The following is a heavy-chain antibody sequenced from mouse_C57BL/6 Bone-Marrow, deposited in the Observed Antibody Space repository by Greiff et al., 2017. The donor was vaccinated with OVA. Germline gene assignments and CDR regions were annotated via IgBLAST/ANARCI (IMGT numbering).Heavy chain of an antibody. D-gene: IGHD2-5*01. Sequence: VQLQQPGAELVKPGASAKLSCKASGYTFTSYWMHWVKQRPGRGLEWIGRIDPNSGGTKYNEKFKSKATLTVDKPSITAYMQLSSLTSEDSAVYYCARRAYYSNWYFDVWGTGTTVTVSS. CDR2: IDPNSGGT. V-gene: IGHV1-72*01. J-gene: IGHJ1*03. CDR1: GYTFTSYW. CDR3: ARRAYYSNWYFDV.